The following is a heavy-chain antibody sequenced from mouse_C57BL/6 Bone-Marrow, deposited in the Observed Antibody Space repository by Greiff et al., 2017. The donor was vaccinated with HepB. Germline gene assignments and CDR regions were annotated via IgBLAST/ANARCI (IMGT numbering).Heavy chain of an antibody. CDR2: IRNKANGYTT. Sequence: EVKLMESGGGLVQPGGSLSLSCAASGFTFTDYYMSWVRQPPGKALEWLGFIRNKANGYTTEYSASVKGRFTISRDNSPSILYLQMNALRAEDSATYYCARYIRGRVMTGYFDYWGQGTTLTVSS. CDR3: ARYIRGRVMTGYFDY. V-gene: IGHV7-3*01. J-gene: IGHJ2*01. D-gene: IGHD2-2*01. CDR1: GFTFTDYY.